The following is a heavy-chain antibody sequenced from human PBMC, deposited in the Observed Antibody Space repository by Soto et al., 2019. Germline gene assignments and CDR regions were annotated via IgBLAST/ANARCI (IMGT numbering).Heavy chain of an antibody. CDR2: IYPGDSDT. J-gene: IGHJ6*02. D-gene: IGHD1-20*01. V-gene: IGHV5-51*01. CDR1: GYTFTDYL. Sequence: GESLTISCKGSGYTFTDYLICWVRQLPVKGLECMGIIYPGDSDTRYSPSFQGHVTITVDKSTNTAYLQWNTLRDSDTAMYYCARHISNSRSYSDAMDSWGQGNTVTGSS. CDR3: ARHISNSRSYSDAMDS.